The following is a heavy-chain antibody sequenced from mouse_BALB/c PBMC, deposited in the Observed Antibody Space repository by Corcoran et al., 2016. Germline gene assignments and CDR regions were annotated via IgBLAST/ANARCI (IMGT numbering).Heavy chain of an antibody. CDR2: INTHSGGP. Sequence: QIQLVQSGPELKKPGETVRISCKASGYTFTSAGMQWVQKMPGKGLKWIGWINTHSGGPNYAEDFKGRFAFSLETSASTAYLQISNLKNEDTATYFCARESELGRGYALDYWGQGTSVTVSS. V-gene: IGHV9-4*02. CDR1: GYTFTSAG. CDR3: ARESELGRGYALDY. J-gene: IGHJ4*01. D-gene: IGHD4-1*01.